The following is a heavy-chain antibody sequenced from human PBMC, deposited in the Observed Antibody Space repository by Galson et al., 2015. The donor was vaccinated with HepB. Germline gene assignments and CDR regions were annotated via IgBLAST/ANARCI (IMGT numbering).Heavy chain of an antibody. CDR2: INPSGGST. V-gene: IGHV1-46*01. Sequence: GSTFTSYYLHWVRQAPGQGLEWMGIINPSGGSTSYAQKFQGRVTMTRDTSTSTVYMELSSLRSEDTAVYYCARDIGYCGGDCYSDYWGQGTLVTVSS. J-gene: IGHJ4*02. CDR1: GSTFTSYY. D-gene: IGHD2-21*02. CDR3: ARDIGYCGGDCYSDY.